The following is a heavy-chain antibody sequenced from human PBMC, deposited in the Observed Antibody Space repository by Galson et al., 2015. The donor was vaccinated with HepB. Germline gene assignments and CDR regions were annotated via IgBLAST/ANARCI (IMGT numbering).Heavy chain of an antibody. CDR2: INAGNGNM. J-gene: IGHJ6*03. D-gene: IGHD2-2*01. Sequence: SVKVSCKASGYTFTNYAVHWVRQAPGQRLEWMGWINAGNGNMQYSQNFQGRVTITRDTSASTVYMELSSLRSEDTAVFYCAITPVVPAAAYYYYYMDVWGKGTTVTVSS. V-gene: IGHV1-3*01. CDR3: AITPVVPAAAYYYYYMDV. CDR1: GYTFTNYA.